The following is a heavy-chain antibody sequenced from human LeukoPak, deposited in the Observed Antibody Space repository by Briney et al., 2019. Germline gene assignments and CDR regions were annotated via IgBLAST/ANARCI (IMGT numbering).Heavy chain of an antibody. V-gene: IGHV4-59*11. Sequence: SETLSLTCTVSGGSISSHKWSWIRQPPGKGLEWLGNIDHSGSTNYNPSLKSRVTISVDTSKQQFSLSLSSVTAADTAVYYCARERTGARNHHYYYHMDVWGKGTTVTVSS. CDR3: ARERTGARNHHYYYHMDV. CDR2: IDHSGST. CDR1: GGSISSHK. D-gene: IGHD1-14*01. J-gene: IGHJ6*03.